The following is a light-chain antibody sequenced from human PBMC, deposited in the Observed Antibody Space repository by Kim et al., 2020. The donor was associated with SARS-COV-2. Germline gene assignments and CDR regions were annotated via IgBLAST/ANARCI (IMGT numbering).Light chain of an antibody. CDR1: SSDVGGYNY. CDR2: DVN. V-gene: IGLV2-14*03. Sequence: QSALTQPASVSGSPGQSITISCTGTSSDVGGYNYVSWYQQHPGKAPKLMIYDVNNRPSGVSNRSSGSKSGNTASLTISGLQAEDEADYYCSSYTSSSTLGVIFGGGTQLTVL. CDR3: SSYTSSSTLGVI. J-gene: IGLJ2*01.